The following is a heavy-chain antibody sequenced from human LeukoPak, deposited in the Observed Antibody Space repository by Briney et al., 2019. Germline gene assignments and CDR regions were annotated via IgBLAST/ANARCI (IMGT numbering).Heavy chain of an antibody. D-gene: IGHD5-12*01. Sequence: PGGSLRLSCAASGFAFSTYYMTWVRQAPGKGLEWVSSISETGTYIYYADSLKGRFTISRDNAKNSLYLQMNSLSAEDTAVYYCARVYGGFESHFDFWGPGTLVTVSS. J-gene: IGHJ4*02. V-gene: IGHV3-21*01. CDR3: ARVYGGFESHFDF. CDR1: GFAFSTYY. CDR2: ISETGTYI.